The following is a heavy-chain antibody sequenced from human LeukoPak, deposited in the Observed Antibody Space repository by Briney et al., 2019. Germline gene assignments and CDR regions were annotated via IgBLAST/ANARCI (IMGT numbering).Heavy chain of an antibody. D-gene: IGHD5-18*01. CDR2: IKTDGSST. CDR3: ARVQRGYSYGTGDY. J-gene: IGHJ4*02. V-gene: IGHV3-74*01. CDR1: GFTFSNYW. Sequence: GGSLRLSCAASGFTFSNYWMHWVRQAPGKGLVWVSRIKTDGSSTSYVDSVKGRFTISRDNAKNSLYLQMNSLRAEDTAVYYCARVQRGYSYGTGDYWGQGTLVTVSS.